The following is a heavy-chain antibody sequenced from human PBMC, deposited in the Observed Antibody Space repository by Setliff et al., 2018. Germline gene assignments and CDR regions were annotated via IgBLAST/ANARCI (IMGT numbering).Heavy chain of an antibody. CDR2: ICYSGST. D-gene: IGHD1-26*01. CDR3: ASWGENSGRPDWRAFDI. CDR1: GGSISSSSYY. J-gene: IGHJ3*02. V-gene: IGHV4-39*07. Sequence: SETLSLTCTVSGGSISSSSYYWGWIRQPPGKGLEWIGSICYSGSTYYNPSLKSRVTISVDTSKNQFSLKLTSVSAADTAVYYCASWGENSGRPDWRAFDIWGQGTMVTVSS.